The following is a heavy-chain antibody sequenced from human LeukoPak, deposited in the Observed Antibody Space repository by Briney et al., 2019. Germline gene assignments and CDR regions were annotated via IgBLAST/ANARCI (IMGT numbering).Heavy chain of an antibody. D-gene: IGHD6-6*01. J-gene: IGHJ4*02. V-gene: IGHV3-48*03. CDR1: GFTFSSYE. Sequence: GGSLRLSCAASGFTFSSYEMNWVRQAPGKGLEWVSYISSGSSSIFYADSVKGRFTISRDNSKNSLYLRMNSLRVEDTAVYYCARGGIAARFAYWGQETLVTVSS. CDR3: ARGGIAARFAY. CDR2: ISSGSSSI.